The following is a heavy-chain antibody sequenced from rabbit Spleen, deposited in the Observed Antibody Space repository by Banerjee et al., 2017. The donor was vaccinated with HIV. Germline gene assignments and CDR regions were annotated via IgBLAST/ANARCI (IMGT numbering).Heavy chain of an antibody. CDR1: GLDVSSSYW. CDR2: ITTGDGNT. Sequence: QSLEESGGDLVQPGGTLTLTCKASGLDVSSSYWICWVRQAPGKGLEWIACITTGDGNTYYASWAKGRFTISKTSSTTVTLQMTSLTVADTATYFCARDTSSSFSSYGMDLWGQGTLVTVS. D-gene: IGHD1-1*01. CDR3: ARDTSSSFSSYGMDL. V-gene: IGHV1S40*01. J-gene: IGHJ6*01.